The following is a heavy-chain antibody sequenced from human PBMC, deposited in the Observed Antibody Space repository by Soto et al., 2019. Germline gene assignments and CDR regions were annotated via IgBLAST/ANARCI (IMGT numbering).Heavy chain of an antibody. J-gene: IGHJ4*02. Sequence: QVQLVQSGAEVKKPGSSVKVSCKASGGTFSSYPISWVRQAPGQGLEWMGVIIPIFGSVNSAQKLQGRVTITADESTSNAYMELSSLRSEDTAVYYCARPRTTGTTKGYDYWGQGTLVTVSS. D-gene: IGHD1-1*01. CDR2: IIPIFGSV. CDR3: ARPRTTGTTKGYDY. CDR1: GGTFSSYP. V-gene: IGHV1-69*01.